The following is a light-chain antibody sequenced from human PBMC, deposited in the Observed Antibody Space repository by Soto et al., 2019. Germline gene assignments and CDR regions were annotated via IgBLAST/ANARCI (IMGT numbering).Light chain of an antibody. CDR2: EFS. CDR1: SSDVGGYNY. CDR3: CSYAGNDNFYV. Sequence: QSALTQPPSASGSTGQSVTISCTGTSSDVGGYNYVSWYQQHPGKAPKLMIYEFSRRPSGVPDRFSGSRSANTAFLTVSGLQAEDEADYYCCSYAGNDNFYVFGTGTKVTVL. J-gene: IGLJ1*01. V-gene: IGLV2-8*01.